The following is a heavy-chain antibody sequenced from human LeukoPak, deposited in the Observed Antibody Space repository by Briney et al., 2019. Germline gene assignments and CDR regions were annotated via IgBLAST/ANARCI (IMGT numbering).Heavy chain of an antibody. CDR3: ARKENVYYYFDY. CDR1: GYSITSSSW. Sequence: PSDTLSLTCAVSGYSITSSSWWGWIRQPPGKGLEWIGYIYHSGTTYYNPSLQSRVTMSVDTSKNRFSLKLSSVTAVDTAVYYCARKENVYYYFDYWGQGTLVTVSS. CDR2: IYHSGTT. V-gene: IGHV4-28*01. D-gene: IGHD3-10*01. J-gene: IGHJ4*02.